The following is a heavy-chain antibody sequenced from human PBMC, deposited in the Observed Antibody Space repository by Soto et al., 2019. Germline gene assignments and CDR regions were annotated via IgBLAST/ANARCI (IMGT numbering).Heavy chain of an antibody. V-gene: IGHV4-59*08. CDR3: ARLEDSSGYYYDY. Sequence: ASETLSLTCTVSGGSISSYYWSWIRQPPGKGLEWIGYIYYSGSTNYNPSLKSRVTISVDTSTNQFSLKLSSVTAADTAVYYCARLEDSSGYYYDYWGQGTLVTVSS. CDR1: GGSISSYY. CDR2: IYYSGST. J-gene: IGHJ4*02. D-gene: IGHD3-22*01.